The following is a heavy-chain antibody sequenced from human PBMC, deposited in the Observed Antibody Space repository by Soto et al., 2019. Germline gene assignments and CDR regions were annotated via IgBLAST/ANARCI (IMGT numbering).Heavy chain of an antibody. CDR3: ARGGMTTVVTPYY. Sequence: EVQLVESGGGVVRPGGSLRLSCTASGFTFDDYGMSWVRQAPGKGLEWVSGINWNGGSTANADSVKGRFTISRDNAKNSLYLGMSSLRVDDTALYYCARGGMTTVVTPYYWGQGTLVSVSS. J-gene: IGHJ4*02. V-gene: IGHV3-20*04. CDR1: GFTFDDYG. CDR2: INWNGGST. D-gene: IGHD4-17*01.